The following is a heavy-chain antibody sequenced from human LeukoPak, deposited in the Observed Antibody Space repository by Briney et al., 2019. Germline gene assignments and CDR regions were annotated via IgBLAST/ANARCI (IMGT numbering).Heavy chain of an antibody. V-gene: IGHV3-21*01. CDR3: ARDSWGVRGVIPWYFDL. D-gene: IGHD3-10*01. CDR2: ISSSSSYI. CDR1: GFTFSNYN. Sequence: GGSLRLSCAASGFTFSNYNMNWVRQAPGKGLEWVSCISSSSSYIYYADSVKGRFTISRDNAKNSLYPQMDSLRAEDTAVYYCARDSWGVRGVIPWYFDLWGRGTLVTVSS. J-gene: IGHJ2*01.